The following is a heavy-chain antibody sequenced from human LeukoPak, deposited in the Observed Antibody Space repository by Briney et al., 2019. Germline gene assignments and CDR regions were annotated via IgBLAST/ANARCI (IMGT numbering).Heavy chain of an antibody. CDR1: GYIFTSCS. J-gene: IGHJ5*02. CDR2: IYPGDSDT. CDR3: ARLGNHYDFWSGFLNWFDP. Sequence: GESLKISCKGSGYIFTSCSIGWVRQMPGKGLEWMGIIYPGDSDTRYSPSFQGQVTISADKSISTAYLQWSSLKASDTAMYYCARLGNHYDFWSGFLNWFDPWGQGILVTVSS. D-gene: IGHD3-3*01. V-gene: IGHV5-51*01.